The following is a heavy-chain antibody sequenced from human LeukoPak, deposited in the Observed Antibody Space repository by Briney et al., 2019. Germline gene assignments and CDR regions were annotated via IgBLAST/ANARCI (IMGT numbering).Heavy chain of an antibody. CDR3: ARLKLLWSNYFDY. CDR1: GFTFSNYW. Sequence: QAGGSLRLSCVASGFTFSNYWMNWVRQAPGKGLEWVANIKQDGSEKYYVDSVKGRFTISRDNAKNSLYLQMNSLRAEDTAVYYCARLKLLWSNYFDYWGQGTLVTVSS. CDR2: IKQDGSEK. V-gene: IGHV3-7*01. J-gene: IGHJ4*02. D-gene: IGHD2-2*01.